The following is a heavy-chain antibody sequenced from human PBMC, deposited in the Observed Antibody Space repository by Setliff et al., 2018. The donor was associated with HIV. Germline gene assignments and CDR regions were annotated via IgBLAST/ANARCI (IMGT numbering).Heavy chain of an antibody. CDR3: VKDRGSGSFAFDI. J-gene: IGHJ3*02. Sequence: PGGSLRLSCVASGFTISVYNMHWVRQIPGKGLEWVAFIAFDGSNRYYIDSRKGRFTISRDNPKKMVYLQINSLRVEDTAVYYCVKDRGSGSFAFDIWGQGTLVTVSS. CDR1: GFTISVYN. V-gene: IGHV3-30*02. CDR2: IAFDGSNR. D-gene: IGHD1-26*01.